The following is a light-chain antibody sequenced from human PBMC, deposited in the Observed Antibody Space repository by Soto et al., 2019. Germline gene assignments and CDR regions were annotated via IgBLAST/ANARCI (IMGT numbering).Light chain of an antibody. Sequence: DIQMTQSPSTLSASVGDRVTITCRASQSLSSWLAWYQEKPGKAPKLLIYKASSLESGVPSRFSGSGSETEFTLNISSLQPDDFATYYCQQYNTFPLTFGGGTKVEIK. V-gene: IGKV1-5*03. J-gene: IGKJ4*01. CDR3: QQYNTFPLT. CDR2: KAS. CDR1: QSLSSW.